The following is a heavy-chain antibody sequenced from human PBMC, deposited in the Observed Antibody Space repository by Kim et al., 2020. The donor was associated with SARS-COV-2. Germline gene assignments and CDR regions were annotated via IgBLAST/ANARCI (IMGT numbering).Heavy chain of an antibody. CDR2: IYYSGST. CDR3: ASQAYCGGDCSPYYFDY. Sequence: SETLSLTCTVSGGSISSSSYYWGWIRQPPGKGLEWIGSIYYSGSTYYNPSLKSRVTISVDTSKNQFSLKLSSVTAADTAVYYCASQAYCGGDCSPYYFDYWGQGTLVTVSS. CDR1: GGSISSSSYY. D-gene: IGHD2-21*02. V-gene: IGHV4-39*07. J-gene: IGHJ4*02.